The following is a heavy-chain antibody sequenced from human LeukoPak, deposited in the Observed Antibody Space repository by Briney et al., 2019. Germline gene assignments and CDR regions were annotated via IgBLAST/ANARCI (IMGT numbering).Heavy chain of an antibody. CDR1: GDSVSSDTTA. V-gene: IGHV6-1*01. CDR3: ARRLAQYDCFDP. D-gene: IGHD3-9*01. J-gene: IGHJ5*02. Sequence: SQTLSLTCAISGDSVSSDTTAWNWIRQTPSRGLEWLGRAYYTSKWITNYAVSVRSRITVNPNTSNNQFSLQLNSVTPEDTAVYYCARRLAQYDCFDPWGQGILVTVSS. CDR2: AYYTSKWIT.